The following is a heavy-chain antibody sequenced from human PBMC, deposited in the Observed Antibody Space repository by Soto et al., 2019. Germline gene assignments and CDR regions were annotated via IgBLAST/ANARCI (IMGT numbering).Heavy chain of an antibody. J-gene: IGHJ4*02. V-gene: IGHV3-74*01. CDR1: GFTFSSYW. Sequence: EVQLVESGGGLVQPGGSLRLSCAASGFTFSSYWMHWVRQAPGKGQVWVSRINSDGSSTSYADSVKGRFTISRDNAKNTLYLQMNSLRAEDTAVYYCARVYSSGWYPYYFDYWGQGTLVTVSS. D-gene: IGHD6-19*01. CDR3: ARVYSSGWYPYYFDY. CDR2: INSDGSST.